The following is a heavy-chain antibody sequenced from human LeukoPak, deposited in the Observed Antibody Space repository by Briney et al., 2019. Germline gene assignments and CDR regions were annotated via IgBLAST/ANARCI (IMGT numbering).Heavy chain of an antibody. Sequence: SQTLSLTCTVSGGSISSYYWSWIRQPPGKGLEWIGCIYYSGSTNYNPSLKSRVTISVDTSKNQFSLKLSSVTAADTAVYYCARVIGDFDWLHSYYFDYWGQGTLVTVSS. CDR1: GGSISSYY. J-gene: IGHJ4*02. D-gene: IGHD3-9*01. CDR3: ARVIGDFDWLHSYYFDY. V-gene: IGHV4-59*01. CDR2: IYYSGST.